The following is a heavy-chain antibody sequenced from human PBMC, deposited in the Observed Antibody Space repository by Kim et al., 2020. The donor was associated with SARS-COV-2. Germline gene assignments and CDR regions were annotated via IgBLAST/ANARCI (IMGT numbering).Heavy chain of an antibody. CDR1: GFTFSNAW. J-gene: IGHJ4*02. CDR3: TTAGPTMIKPYYFDY. CDR2: IKSKTDGGTT. D-gene: IGHD3-22*01. V-gene: IGHV3-15*01. Sequence: GGSLRLSCAASGFTFSNAWMSWVRQAPGKGLEWVGRIKSKTDGGTTDYAAPVKGRFTISRDDSKNTLYLQMNSLKTEDTAVYYCTTAGPTMIKPYYFDYWGQGTLVTVSS.